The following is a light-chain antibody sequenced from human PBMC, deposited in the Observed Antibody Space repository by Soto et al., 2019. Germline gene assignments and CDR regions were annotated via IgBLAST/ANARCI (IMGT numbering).Light chain of an antibody. CDR2: SYD. V-gene: IGLV1-44*01. Sequence: QSVLTEPPSASGTPGRRVTISCSTSSSNLGDNTVNWYQHVPGTAPKLLIYSYDQRPSGVPDRFSGSRSGTSASLVISGLQSEDEADYYCAAWDATLDGYVFGTGTKVTVL. CDR1: SSNLGDNT. J-gene: IGLJ1*01. CDR3: AAWDATLDGYV.